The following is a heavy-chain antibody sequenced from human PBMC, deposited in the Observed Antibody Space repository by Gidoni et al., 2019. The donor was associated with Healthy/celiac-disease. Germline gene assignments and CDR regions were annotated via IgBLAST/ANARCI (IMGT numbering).Heavy chain of an antibody. V-gene: IGHV3-9*01. J-gene: IGHJ4*01. Sequence: EVQLGESGGGLVQPGGSLRLTCAASVFTFDDYAMHWVRQAPGKGLEWVSGISWNSGSIGYSDSVKGRFTISRDNAKNSLYLQINSLIAEDTALYYCAKDEDGAITTLFVRWVHGTLVTVSA. CDR1: VFTFDDYA. CDR3: AKDEDGAITTLFVR. CDR2: ISWNSGSI. D-gene: IGHD1-26*01.